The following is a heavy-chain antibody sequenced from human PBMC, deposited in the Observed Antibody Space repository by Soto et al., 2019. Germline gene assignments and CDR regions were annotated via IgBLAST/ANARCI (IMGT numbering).Heavy chain of an antibody. CDR2: ITWNSRVL. Sequence: GWSLRLSCVGTGLNFDDFAMHWVRQAPGKGLEWVSGITWNSRVLAYADSVKGRFTISRDNARNSLYLQMDSLRDEDTALYYCAKGRDDFWSPYYFDSCGQGTLVTVSS. D-gene: IGHD3-3*01. CDR3: AKGRDDFWSPYYFDS. V-gene: IGHV3-9*01. CDR1: GLNFDDFA. J-gene: IGHJ4*02.